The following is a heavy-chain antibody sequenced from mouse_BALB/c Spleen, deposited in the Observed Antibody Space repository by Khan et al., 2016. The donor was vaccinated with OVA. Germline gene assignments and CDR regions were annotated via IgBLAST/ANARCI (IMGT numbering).Heavy chain of an antibody. J-gene: IGHJ3*01. V-gene: IGHV1-31*01. CDR2: IDPFNGGS. CDR3: ARHGSTSWFAY. CDR1: GYSFTSYY. D-gene: IGHD1-1*01. Sequence: QLKESGPELMKPGASVKISCKSSGYSFTSYYIHWVKQSHGKTLEWIGYIDPFNGGSTYNQKFKGKATLTVDKSSSTAYMYLSSLTSEDSAVYYCARHGSTSWFAYWGQGTLVTVSA.